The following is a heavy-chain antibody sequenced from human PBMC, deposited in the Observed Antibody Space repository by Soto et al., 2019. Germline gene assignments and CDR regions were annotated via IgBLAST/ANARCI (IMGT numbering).Heavy chain of an antibody. D-gene: IGHD5-18*01. Sequence: ASVKVSCKASGGTFSSYAISWVRQAPGQGLEWMGGIIPIFGTANYAQKFQGRVTITADKSTSTAYMELSSLRSEDTAVYYCARGRFTGLRGYSYGYDYWGQGTLVTVSS. CDR1: GGTFSSYA. J-gene: IGHJ4*02. CDR3: ARGRFTGLRGYSYGYDY. CDR2: IIPIFGTA. V-gene: IGHV1-69*06.